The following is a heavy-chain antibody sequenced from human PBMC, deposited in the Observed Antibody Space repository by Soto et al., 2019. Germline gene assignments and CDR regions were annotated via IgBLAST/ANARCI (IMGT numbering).Heavy chain of an antibody. D-gene: IGHD3-3*01. CDR1: GFTFSSYS. J-gene: IGHJ4*02. V-gene: IGHV3-21*01. CDR3: ARDEPVYDFWVLDY. Sequence: PGGSLRLSCAASGFTFSSYSMNWVRQAPGKGLEWVSSISSSSSYIYYADSVKGRFTISRDNAKNSLYLQMNSLRAEDTAVYYCARDEPVYDFWVLDYWGQGTLVTVSS. CDR2: ISSSSSYI.